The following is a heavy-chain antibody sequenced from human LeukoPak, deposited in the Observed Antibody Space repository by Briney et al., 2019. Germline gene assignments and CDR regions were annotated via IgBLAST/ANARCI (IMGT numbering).Heavy chain of an antibody. CDR2: ISSSSSYI. Sequence: KPGGSLRLSCAASGFTYRSYSMNWVRQALGKGLEWVSSISSSSSYIYYADSVKGRYTISRDNAKHSLYLQMNSLRAEDTAVYYCARALNTAVDYWGQGTLVTVSS. D-gene: IGHD5-18*01. V-gene: IGHV3-21*01. J-gene: IGHJ4*02. CDR3: ARALNTAVDY. CDR1: GFTYRSYS.